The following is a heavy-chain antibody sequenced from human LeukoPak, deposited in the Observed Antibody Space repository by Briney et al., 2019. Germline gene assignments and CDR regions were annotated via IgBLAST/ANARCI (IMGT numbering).Heavy chain of an antibody. CDR2: TGGDGSRT. J-gene: IGHJ6*02. V-gene: IGHV3-23*01. CDR3: AKYRPGNYYRGPGMDV. D-gene: IGHD3-10*01. CDR1: GFAFSSYA. Sequence: PGGSLRLSCAASGFAFSSYAMSWVRQAPGKGLEWVSATGGDGSRTFYADFVKGRFTISRDNSKNTLYLRVDSLRAEDTAVYYCAKYRPGNYYRGPGMDVWGQGTTVTVSS.